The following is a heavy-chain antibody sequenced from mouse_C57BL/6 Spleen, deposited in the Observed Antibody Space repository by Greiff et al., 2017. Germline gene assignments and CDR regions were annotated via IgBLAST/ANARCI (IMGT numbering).Heavy chain of an antibody. D-gene: IGHD1-1*01. CDR3: AREGYGRPPDAMDY. V-gene: IGHV1-39*01. CDR1: GYSFTDYN. Sequence: VQLQQSGPELVKPGASVKISCKASGYSFTDYNMNWVKQSNGKSLEWIGVINPNYGTTSYNQKFKGKATLTVDQSSSTAYMQLNSLTSEDSAVXYCAREGYGRPPDAMDYWGQGTSVTVSS. CDR2: INPNYGTT. J-gene: IGHJ4*01.